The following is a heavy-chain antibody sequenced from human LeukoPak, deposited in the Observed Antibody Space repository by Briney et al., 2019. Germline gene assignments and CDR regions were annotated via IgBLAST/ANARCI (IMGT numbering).Heavy chain of an antibody. V-gene: IGHV1-18*01. CDR3: ARVSFFDY. Sequence: VXXSXKXAXYTFTSYGISWVRQAPGQGLEWMGWISAYNGNTNYAQKLQGGVTMTTDTSTSTAYMELRSLRSDDTAVYYCARVSFFDYWGQGTLLTVSS. CDR2: ISAYNGNT. J-gene: IGHJ4*02. CDR1: XYTFTSYG.